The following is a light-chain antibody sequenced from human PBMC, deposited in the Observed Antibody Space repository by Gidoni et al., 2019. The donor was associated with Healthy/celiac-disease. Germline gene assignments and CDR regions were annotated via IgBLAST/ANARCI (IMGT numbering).Light chain of an antibody. J-gene: IGKJ4*01. Sequence: DIVSTQSPATLSLSPGERATLPCRASQSVSSYLAWYQQKPGQAPRLLIYDASNRAAGIPARFSGSGSGTDFTLTIISLEPKDFAVYYCQQRSNWPPLATFGGGTKVGIK. CDR1: QSVSSY. CDR3: QQRSNWPPLAT. V-gene: IGKV3-11*01. CDR2: DAS.